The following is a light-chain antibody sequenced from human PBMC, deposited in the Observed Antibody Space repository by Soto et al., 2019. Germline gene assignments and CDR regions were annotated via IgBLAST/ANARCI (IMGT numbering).Light chain of an antibody. CDR3: QQFANSPRT. CDR1: QSLSSSY. V-gene: IGKV3-20*01. CDR2: GAS. J-gene: IGKJ4*01. Sequence: ENVLTQSPGTLSLSPGERATLSCRASQSLSSSYLAWYQQKPGQAPRLLIYGASSRATGIPDRFSGSGSGTDFTLTIRRMETEDFAVYYCQQFANSPRTFGGGTKVDIK.